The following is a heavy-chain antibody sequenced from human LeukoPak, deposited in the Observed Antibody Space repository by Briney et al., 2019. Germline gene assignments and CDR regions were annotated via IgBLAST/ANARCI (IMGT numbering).Heavy chain of an antibody. CDR2: IYYTVTT. J-gene: IGHJ4*02. CDR1: SASIRSDY. D-gene: IGHD2-8*02. Sequence: SETLSFTCTVSSASIRSDYLSWIRQSPGKGLEWIGYIYYTVTTNYNPSLKSRVTISIDTSKNQFSLKLTSVTAADTAIYYCARPKTTGGFDSWGQGTLVTVSS. CDR3: ARPKTTGGFDS. V-gene: IGHV4-59*01.